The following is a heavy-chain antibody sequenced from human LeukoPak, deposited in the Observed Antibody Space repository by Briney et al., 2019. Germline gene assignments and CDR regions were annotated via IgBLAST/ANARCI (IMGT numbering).Heavy chain of an antibody. V-gene: IGHV3-7*01. J-gene: IGHJ3*02. Sequence: PGGSLRLSCAASGFTFSSYSMNWVRQAPGKGLEWMANIKQDGSEKYYVDSVKGRFTISRDNAKNSLYLQMNSLRAEDTAVYYCVRDRYDILTGYNDAFDIWGQGTMVTVSS. CDR2: IKQDGSEK. D-gene: IGHD3-9*01. CDR1: GFTFSSYS. CDR3: VRDRYDILTGYNDAFDI.